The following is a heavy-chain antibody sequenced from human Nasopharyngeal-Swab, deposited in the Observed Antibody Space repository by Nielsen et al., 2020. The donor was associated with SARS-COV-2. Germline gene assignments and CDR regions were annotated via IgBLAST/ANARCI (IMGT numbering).Heavy chain of an antibody. J-gene: IGHJ2*01. CDR1: GGSFSGYY. V-gene: IGHV4-34*01. CDR3: ARSVFRWYFDL. CDR2: INHSGST. Sequence: SQTLSPTCAVYGGSFSGYYWSWIRQPPGKGLEWIGEINHSGSTNYNPSLKSRVTVPVDTSKNQFSLKLSSVTAADTAVYYCARSVFRWYFDLWGRGTLVTVSS.